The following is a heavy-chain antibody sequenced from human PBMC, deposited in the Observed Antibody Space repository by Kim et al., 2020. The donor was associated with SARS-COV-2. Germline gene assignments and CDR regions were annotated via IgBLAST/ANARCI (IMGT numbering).Heavy chain of an antibody. D-gene: IGHD3-10*02. V-gene: IGHV3-30*03. CDR1: GFTFDNFG. Sequence: GGSLRLSCAASGFTFDNFGMHWLRQAPGKGLDWVAVITYDGGGKLYAASVKGRFTISRDNSKNTLYLQMNSLGAEDTAVYFCARDGMLPVSTGCVYY. CDR2: ITYDGGGK. CDR3: ARDGMLPVSTGCVYY. J-gene: IGHJ6*01.